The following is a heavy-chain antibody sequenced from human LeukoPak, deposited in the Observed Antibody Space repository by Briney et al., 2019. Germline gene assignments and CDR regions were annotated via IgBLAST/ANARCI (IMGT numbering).Heavy chain of an antibody. D-gene: IGHD6-19*01. J-gene: IGHJ4*02. CDR2: ISTTGSSI. Sequence: GSLRLSCAASGFTFSSYEMNWVRQAPGKGLEWVSYISTTGSSIYYADSVKGRFTISRDNVKNSLCLQMNSLRAEDTAVYYCARVQRGIAVALDYWGQGTLATVSS. CDR3: ARVQRGIAVALDY. CDR1: GFTFSSYE. V-gene: IGHV3-48*03.